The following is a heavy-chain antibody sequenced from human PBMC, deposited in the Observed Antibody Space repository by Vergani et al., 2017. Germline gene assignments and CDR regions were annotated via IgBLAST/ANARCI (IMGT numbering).Heavy chain of an antibody. V-gene: IGHV3-21*04. CDR2: ISSSSSYI. D-gene: IGHD3-22*01. CDR1: GFTFSSYS. Sequence: VQLVESGGGLVKPGGSLRLSCAASGFTFSSYSMNWVRQAPGKGLEWVSSISSSSSYIYYADSVKGRFTISRDNAKNSLYLQMNSLRAEDTAVYYCAKDPEDYDSSGAADYWGQGTLVTVSS. CDR3: AKDPEDYDSSGAADY. J-gene: IGHJ4*02.